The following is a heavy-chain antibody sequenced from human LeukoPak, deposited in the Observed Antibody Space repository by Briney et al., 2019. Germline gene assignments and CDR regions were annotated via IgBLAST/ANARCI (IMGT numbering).Heavy chain of an antibody. CDR1: GFSFDDYG. CDR2: ITWNGGST. J-gene: IGHJ1*01. Sequence: AGGSLRLSCTAAGFSFDDYGMSWVRQIPGKGLEWVAGITWNGGSTDYAVSVKGRFTISRDNAKNSLYLQMNSLRPEDTAVYYCARRPKYQLLESSMGAENLQHWGQGTLVTVSS. D-gene: IGHD2-2*01. V-gene: IGHV3-20*04. CDR3: ARRPKYQLLESSMGAENLQH.